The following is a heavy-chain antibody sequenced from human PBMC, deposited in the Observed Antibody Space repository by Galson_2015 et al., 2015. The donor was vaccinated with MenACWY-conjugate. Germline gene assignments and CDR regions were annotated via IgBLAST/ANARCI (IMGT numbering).Heavy chain of an antibody. CDR1: GYSFTNYW. D-gene: IGHD6-13*01. CDR3: ARNSIPRYSSSCFVY. J-gene: IGHJ4*01. Sequence: QSGAEVTKPGESLKISCKGSGYSFTNYWIGWVRQMPGKGLEWMGIIYPGDSDARYSPSFQGQVTISADKSISTVYLQWNSLKASAPAMYYCARNSIPRYSSSCFVYSFHRTLVTASS. V-gene: IGHV5-51*01. CDR2: IYPGDSDA.